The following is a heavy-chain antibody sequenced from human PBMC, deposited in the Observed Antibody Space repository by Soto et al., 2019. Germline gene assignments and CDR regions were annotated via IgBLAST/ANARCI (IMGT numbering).Heavy chain of an antibody. Sequence: QLQLQESGPGLVKPSETLSLTCTVSGGSISSSSYYWGWIRQPPGKGLEWIGSIYYSGSTYYNPSLKSRVTISVDTSKNQFSLKLSSVTAADTAVYYCARRTTYYYDSSGYETYAFDIWGQGTMVTVSS. V-gene: IGHV4-39*01. D-gene: IGHD3-22*01. J-gene: IGHJ3*02. CDR3: ARRTTYYYDSSGYETYAFDI. CDR2: IYYSGST. CDR1: GGSISSSSYY.